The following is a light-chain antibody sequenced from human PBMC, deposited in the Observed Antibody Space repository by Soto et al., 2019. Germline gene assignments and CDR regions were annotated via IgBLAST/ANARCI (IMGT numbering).Light chain of an antibody. CDR3: AAWDASLDGYV. J-gene: IGLJ1*01. V-gene: IGLV1-44*01. CDR1: SSNLGDNA. CDR2: SYD. Sequence: QSALTQPPSASGTPGQRVTISCSTSSSNLGDNAVSWYQHVPGTAPKLLIYSYDQRPSGVPDRFSGSKSGTSASLAISGLQSEDEADYYCAAWDASLDGYVFGTGTKVTVL.